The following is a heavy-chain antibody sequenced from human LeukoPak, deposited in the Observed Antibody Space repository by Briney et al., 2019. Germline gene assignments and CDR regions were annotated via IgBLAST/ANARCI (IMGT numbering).Heavy chain of an antibody. CDR2: IYYSGST. J-gene: IGHJ5*02. V-gene: IGHV4-30-4*02. CDR1: GVSISSGHHY. CDR3: ARGVGLRYNNSGFDP. Sequence: SETLSLTCTVSGVSISSGHHYWSWIRQPPGKGLEWIVNIYYSGSTHYNPPLKSRVTISVDTSKNQFSLKLSSVTAADTAIYYCARGVGLRYNNSGFDPWGQGTLVTVSS. D-gene: IGHD1-14*01.